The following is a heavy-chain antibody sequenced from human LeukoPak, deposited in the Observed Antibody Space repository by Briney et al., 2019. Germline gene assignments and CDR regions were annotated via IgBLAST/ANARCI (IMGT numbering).Heavy chain of an antibody. J-gene: IGHJ6*03. D-gene: IGHD1/OR15-1a*01. CDR2: IYTSGST. V-gene: IGHV4-61*02. Sequence: PSETLSLTCTVSGGSISSGSYYWSWIRQPAGKGLEWIGRIYTSGSTNYNPSLKSRVTISVDTSKNQFSLKLSSVTAADTAVYYCARVPTKTVAYYSYYMDVWGKGTTVIVSS. CDR1: GGSISSGSYY. CDR3: ARVPTKTVAYYSYYMDV.